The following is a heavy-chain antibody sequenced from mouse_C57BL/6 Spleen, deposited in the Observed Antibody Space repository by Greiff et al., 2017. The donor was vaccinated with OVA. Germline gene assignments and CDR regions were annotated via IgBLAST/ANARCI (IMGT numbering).Heavy chain of an antibody. CDR1: GYTFTSYW. J-gene: IGHJ1*03. V-gene: IGHV1-50*01. CDR2: IDPSDSYT. Sequence: QVQLQQPGAELVKPGASVKLSCKASGYTFTSYWMQWVKQRPGQGLEWIGEIDPSDSYTNYNQKFKGKATLTVDTSSSTAYMQLSSLTSEDAAVYYCTRLDYDPRWYFDVWGTGTTVTVSS. CDR3: TRLDYDPRWYFDV. D-gene: IGHD2-4*01.